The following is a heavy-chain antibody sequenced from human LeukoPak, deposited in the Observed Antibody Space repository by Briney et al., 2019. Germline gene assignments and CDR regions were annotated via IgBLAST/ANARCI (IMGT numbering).Heavy chain of an antibody. CDR2: IYHSGST. J-gene: IGHJ4*02. CDR1: SYSISSGYY. Sequence: SETLSLTCAVSSYSISSGYYWGWIRQPPGKGLEWIGSIYHSGSTYYNPSLKSRVTISVDTSKNQFSLKLSSVTAADTAVYYCASTYYDFWSGYYSNIDYWGQGTLVTVSS. V-gene: IGHV4-38-2*01. CDR3: ASTYYDFWSGYYSNIDY. D-gene: IGHD3-3*01.